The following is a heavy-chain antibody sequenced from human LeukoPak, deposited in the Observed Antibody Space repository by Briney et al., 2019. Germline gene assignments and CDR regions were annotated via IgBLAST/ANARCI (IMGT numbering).Heavy chain of an antibody. V-gene: IGHV4-39*07. CDR2: IYYSGST. D-gene: IGHD1-26*01. Sequence: SETLSLTCTVSGGSISSSSYYWGWIRQPPGKGLEWIGSIYYSGSTYYNPSLKSRVTISVDTSKNQFSLKLSSVTAADTAVYYCASSGDSGSYYWFDPWGQGTLVTVSS. CDR1: GGSISSSSYY. CDR3: ASSGDSGSYYWFDP. J-gene: IGHJ5*02.